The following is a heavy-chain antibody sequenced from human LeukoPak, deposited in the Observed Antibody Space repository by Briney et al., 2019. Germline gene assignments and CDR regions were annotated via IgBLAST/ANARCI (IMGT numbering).Heavy chain of an antibody. D-gene: IGHD2-15*01. CDR2: INHSGST. V-gene: IGHV4-34*01. Sequence: SETLSLTCAVYGGSLSGYYWSWIRQPPGKGLEWIGEINHSGSTNYNPSLKSRVTISVDTSKNQFSLKLSSVTAADTAVYYCARVPYCSGGSCNYYYYYGMDVWGQGTTVTVSS. J-gene: IGHJ6*02. CDR3: ARVPYCSGGSCNYYYYYGMDV. CDR1: GGSLSGYY.